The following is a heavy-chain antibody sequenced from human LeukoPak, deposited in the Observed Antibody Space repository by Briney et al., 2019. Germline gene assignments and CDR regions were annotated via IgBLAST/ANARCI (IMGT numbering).Heavy chain of an antibody. V-gene: IGHV3-21*04. CDR1: GFTFSSYS. J-gene: IGHJ4*02. CDR2: ISSSSSYI. Sequence: AGGSLRLSCAASGFTFSSYSMNWVRQAPGKGLEWVSSISSSSSYIYYADSVKGRFTISRDNAKNSLYLQMNSLRAEDTALYYCARALVATSTGGFDYWGQGTLVTVSS. CDR3: ARALVATSTGGFDY. D-gene: IGHD5-12*01.